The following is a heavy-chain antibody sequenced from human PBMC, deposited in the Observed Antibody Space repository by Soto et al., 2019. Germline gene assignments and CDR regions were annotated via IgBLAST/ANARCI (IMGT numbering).Heavy chain of an antibody. CDR2: MNPNSGNT. D-gene: IGHD3-3*01. CDR1: AYTFTSYD. V-gene: IGHV1-8*01. CDR3: ARELDFWSGYTYYYYGMDV. Sequence: XSGKVSCKASAYTFTSYDINWVRQATGQGLEWMGWMNPNSGNTCYAQKFQGRVTMTRNTSISTAYMELSSLRSEDTAVYYCARELDFWSGYTYYYYGMDVWGQGTTVTGSS. J-gene: IGHJ6*02.